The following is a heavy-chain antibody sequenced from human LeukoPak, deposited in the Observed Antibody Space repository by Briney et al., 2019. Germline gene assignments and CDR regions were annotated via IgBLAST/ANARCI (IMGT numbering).Heavy chain of an antibody. CDR2: INPNSGGT. V-gene: IGHV1-2*02. CDR3: ARDLEGYYDILTGYYNPAGGWFDP. J-gene: IGHJ5*02. D-gene: IGHD3-9*01. CDR1: GYTFTGYY. Sequence: GASVKVSCKASGYTFTGYYMHWVRQAPGQGLEWMGWINPNSGGTNYAQKFQGRVTMTRDTSTSTVYMELSSLRSEDTAVYYCARDLEGYYDILTGYYNPAGGWFDPWGQGTLVTVSS.